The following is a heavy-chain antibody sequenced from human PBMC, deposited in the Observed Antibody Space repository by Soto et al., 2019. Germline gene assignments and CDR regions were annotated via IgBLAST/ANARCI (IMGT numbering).Heavy chain of an antibody. D-gene: IGHD6-19*01. CDR1: GGSISSGNYY. V-gene: IGHV4-61*01. CDR2: IYYSGST. Sequence: SETLSLTCTLSGGSISSGNYYWSWIRQHPGKGLEWIGYIYYSGSTNYNPSLKSRVTISVDTSKNQFSLKLSSATAADTAVYYCARHAEAVAGSPFGYWGQGTLVTVSS. CDR3: ARHAEAVAGSPFGY. J-gene: IGHJ4*02.